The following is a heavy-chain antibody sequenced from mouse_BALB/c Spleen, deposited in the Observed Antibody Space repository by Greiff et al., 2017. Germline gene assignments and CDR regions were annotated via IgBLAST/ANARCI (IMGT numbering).Heavy chain of an antibody. CDR2: ISSGGGST. CDR1: GFAFSSYD. CDR3: ARGTTVVAKGAWFAY. Sequence: EVQVVESGGGLVKPGGSLKLSCAASGFAFSSYDMSWVRQTPEKRLEWVAYISSGGGSTYYPDTVKGRFTISRDNAKNTLYLQMSSLKSEDTAMYYCARGTTVVAKGAWFAYWGQGTLVTVSA. J-gene: IGHJ3*01. D-gene: IGHD1-1*01. V-gene: IGHV5-12-1*01.